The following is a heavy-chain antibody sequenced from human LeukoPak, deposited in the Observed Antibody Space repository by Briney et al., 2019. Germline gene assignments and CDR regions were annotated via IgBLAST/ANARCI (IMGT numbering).Heavy chain of an antibody. CDR2: IYSGGST. Sequence: GGSLRLSCAASGFTVSSNYMSWVRQAPGKGLEWVSVIYSGGSTYYADSVKGRFTISRDNSKNTLYLQMNSLRAEDTAVYYCARDRQLLWFGELSYYYYGMDVWGQGTTVTVSS. J-gene: IGHJ6*02. D-gene: IGHD3-10*01. CDR1: GFTVSSNY. CDR3: ARDRQLLWFGELSYYYYGMDV. V-gene: IGHV3-53*01.